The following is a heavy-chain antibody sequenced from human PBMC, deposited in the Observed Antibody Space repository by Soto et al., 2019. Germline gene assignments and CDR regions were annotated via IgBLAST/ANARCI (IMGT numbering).Heavy chain of an antibody. J-gene: IGHJ1*01. D-gene: IGHD4-17*01. Sequence: GGSLRLSCAASGFTFSSYGMHWVRQAPGKGLEWVAVIWYDGSNKYYADSVKGRFTISRDNSKNTLYLQMNSLRAEDTAVYYCAVRDYEMDFQHWGQGTLVTVSS. V-gene: IGHV3-33*01. CDR1: GFTFSSYG. CDR3: AVRDYEMDFQH. CDR2: IWYDGSNK.